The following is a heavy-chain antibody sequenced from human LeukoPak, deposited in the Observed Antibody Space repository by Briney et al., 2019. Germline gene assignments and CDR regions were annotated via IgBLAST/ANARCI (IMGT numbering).Heavy chain of an antibody. CDR2: IRYDGSKK. CDR3: AKENSSDFLF. J-gene: IGHJ4*02. CDR1: GFIFSSYG. D-gene: IGHD6-19*01. V-gene: IGHV3-30*02. Sequence: GGSLRLSCAASGFIFSSYGIHWVRQAPGKGLEWVAFIRYDGSKKYYADSVKGRFIISRDNAKNTLYLQMNSLRAEDTGVYYCAKENSSDFLFWGQGTLVTVSS.